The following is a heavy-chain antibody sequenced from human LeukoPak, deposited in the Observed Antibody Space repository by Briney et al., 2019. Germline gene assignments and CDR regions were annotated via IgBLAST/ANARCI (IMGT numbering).Heavy chain of an antibody. J-gene: IGHJ5*02. V-gene: IGHV4-4*07. D-gene: IGHD3-10*01. CDR1: GTTNSTHY. Sequence: SETLSLTCSVSGTTNSTHYWTWIRQPAGKGLEWIGRIYTSGVTNTNPSLKSRVTMSVDSSKNQFSLKMTSVTAADTAVYFCARVLVRTTRQYAFVDPWGQGILVTVSS. CDR3: ARVLVRTTRQYAFVDP. CDR2: IYTSGVT.